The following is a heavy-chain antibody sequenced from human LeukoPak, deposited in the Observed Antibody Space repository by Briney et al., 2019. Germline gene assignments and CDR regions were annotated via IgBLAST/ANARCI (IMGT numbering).Heavy chain of an antibody. D-gene: IGHD5/OR15-5a*01. J-gene: IGHJ3*02. CDR2: TRNKANSYTT. Sequence: QPGGSLRLSCAASGFTFSDHYMDWVRQAPGKGLEWVGRTRNKANSYTTEYAASVKGRFTISRDDSKNTLYLQMNSLKTEDTAVYYCTTGIYDDAFDIWGQGTMVTVSS. CDR3: TTGIYDDAFDI. V-gene: IGHV3-72*01. CDR1: GFTFSDHY.